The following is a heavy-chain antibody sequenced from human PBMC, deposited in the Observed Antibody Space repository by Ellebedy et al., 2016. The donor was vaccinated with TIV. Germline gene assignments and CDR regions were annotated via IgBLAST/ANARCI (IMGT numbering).Heavy chain of an antibody. J-gene: IGHJ4*02. D-gene: IGHD5-24*01. CDR2: ISGSGETT. V-gene: IGHV3-23*01. CDR1: GFTFSNYA. Sequence: PGGSLRLSCAASGFTFSNYAMTWVRQAPGKGLEWVSIISGSGETTSYADSVKGRFTISRANSKNTLYLQMSSLKAEDTAVYYCAKDRWLQVSIVGYFDHWGQGALVTVSS. CDR3: AKDRWLQVSIVGYFDH.